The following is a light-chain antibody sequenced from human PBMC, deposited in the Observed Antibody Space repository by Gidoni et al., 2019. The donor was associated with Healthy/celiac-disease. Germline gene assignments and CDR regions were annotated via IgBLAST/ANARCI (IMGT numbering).Light chain of an antibody. Sequence: DIVMTQSPDSLAVSLGERATINCKSSQSVLYSSNNKNYLAWYQQKPGQPPKLHIYWASTRESGVPDRFSGSGSGTDFTLTISSLQAEDVAVYYCQKYYSTPRTFGGGTKVEIK. V-gene: IGKV4-1*01. CDR3: QKYYSTPRT. CDR2: WAS. CDR1: QSVLYSSNNKNY. J-gene: IGKJ4*01.